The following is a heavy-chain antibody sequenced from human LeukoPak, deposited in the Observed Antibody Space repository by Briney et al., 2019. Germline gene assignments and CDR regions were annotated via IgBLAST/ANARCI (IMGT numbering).Heavy chain of an antibody. V-gene: IGHV3-13*01. J-gene: IGHJ6*02. Sequence: GGSLRLSCAASGFTFSSYDMHWVRQATGKGLEWVSAIGTAGDTYYPGSVKGRFTISRENAKNSLYLQMNSLRAGDTAVYYCARGEKSAGTRGDYYYYGMDVWGQGTTVTVSS. CDR1: GFTFSSYD. CDR2: IGTAGDT. D-gene: IGHD2-8*02. CDR3: ARGEKSAGTRGDYYYYGMDV.